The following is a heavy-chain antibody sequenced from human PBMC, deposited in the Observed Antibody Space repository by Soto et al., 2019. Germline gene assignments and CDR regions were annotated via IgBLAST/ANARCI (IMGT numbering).Heavy chain of an antibody. D-gene: IGHD6-19*01. Sequence: SETLSLTCAVYGGSFSGYYWSWIRQPPGKGLEWIGEINHSGSTNYNPSLKSRVTISVDTSKNQFSLNLSSMTAADTAVYYCASTQQWLAFDYWGQGILVTVSS. J-gene: IGHJ4*02. CDR3: ASTQQWLAFDY. V-gene: IGHV4-34*01. CDR2: INHSGST. CDR1: GGSFSGYY.